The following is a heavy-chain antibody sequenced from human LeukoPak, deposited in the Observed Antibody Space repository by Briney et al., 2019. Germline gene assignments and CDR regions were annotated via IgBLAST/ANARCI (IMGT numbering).Heavy chain of an antibody. CDR3: VKGYCGTISCPGANWFDP. J-gene: IGHJ5*02. CDR2: INDNGGST. Sequence: GGSLRLSCSASGLTFSTFAMHWVRQAPGKGLEYVSSINDNGGSTYSADSVKGRFTISRDNSKNTLCLQMTSLRLEDTAVYYCVKGYCGTISCPGANWFDPWGQGTLVTVSS. D-gene: IGHD2-2*01. V-gene: IGHV3-64D*06. CDR1: GLTFSTFA.